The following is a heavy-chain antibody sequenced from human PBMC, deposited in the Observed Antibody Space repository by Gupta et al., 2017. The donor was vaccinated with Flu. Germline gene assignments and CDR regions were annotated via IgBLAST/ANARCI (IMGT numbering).Heavy chain of an antibody. CDR2: SKNRATSYTT. CDR3: TRLNLDDGSGYYNDF. V-gene: IGHV3-72*01. CDR1: GFTLSAHH. J-gene: IGHJ4*02. D-gene: IGHD3-22*01. Sequence: EVQLVESGGGLVQPGGSLRLSCVVSGFTLSAHHLDWVRQAPGKGLEWIGRSKNRATSYTTVYAASVEGRFTFSRDDSKNSVNLQMNSLKTEDTAVYYCTRLNLDDGSGYYNDFWGQGTLVAVSS.